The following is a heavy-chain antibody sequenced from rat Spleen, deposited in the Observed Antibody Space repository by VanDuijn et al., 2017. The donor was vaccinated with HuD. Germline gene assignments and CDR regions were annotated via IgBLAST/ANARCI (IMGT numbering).Heavy chain of an antibody. CDR3: ARYIGNNSGFAY. D-gene: IGHD4-3*01. V-gene: IGHV3-1*01. Sequence: VQLQESGPGLVKPSQSLSLTCSVTGFSITANYWGWIRKFPGNKMEWIGHISYSDITSYNPSLNSRISITRDTSKNQFFLQLNSVTTEDTATYYCARYIGNNSGFAYWGQGTLVTVSS. CDR1: GFSITANY. J-gene: IGHJ3*01. CDR2: ISYSDIT.